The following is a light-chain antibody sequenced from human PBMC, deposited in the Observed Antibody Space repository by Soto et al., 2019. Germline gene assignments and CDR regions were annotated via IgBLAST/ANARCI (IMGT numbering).Light chain of an antibody. J-gene: IGKJ1*01. V-gene: IGKV3-20*01. Sequence: RASQSVSSNLAWYQQKPGQAPRLLIYGASNRATGIPDRFSGSGSGTDVTRMMSRLEPGDVVVYYWQQCGSSGRVGQGTKVDIK. CDR3: QQCGSSGR. CDR1: QSVSSN. CDR2: GAS.